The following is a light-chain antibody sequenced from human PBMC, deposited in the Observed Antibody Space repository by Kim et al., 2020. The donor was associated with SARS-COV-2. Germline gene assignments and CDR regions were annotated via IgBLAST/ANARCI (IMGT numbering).Light chain of an antibody. CDR3: HQYVSSPYT. V-gene: IGKV3-20*01. J-gene: IGKJ2*01. Sequence: LSPGEGATLSCRASQSFSINYLAWYQHKLGQAPRILIYGTSIRATDIPDRFSGSGSGIDFTLTISRLEPEDFAVYYCHQYVSSPYTFGQGTKLEIK. CDR1: QSFSINY. CDR2: GTS.